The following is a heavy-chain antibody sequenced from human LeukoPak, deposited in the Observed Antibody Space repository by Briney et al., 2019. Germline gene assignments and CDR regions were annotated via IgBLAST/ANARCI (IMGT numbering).Heavy chain of an antibody. CDR1: GYTFTGYY. CDR2: INPNSGGT. Sequence: WASVKVSCKPSGYTFTGYYMHWVRQAPGQGLEWMGWINPNSGGTNYAQKFQGRVTMTRDTSISTAYMELSRLRSDDTAVYYCARAIITMVRGVLWTLDYWGQGTLVTVSS. V-gene: IGHV1-2*02. CDR3: ARAIITMVRGVLWTLDY. D-gene: IGHD3-10*01. J-gene: IGHJ4*02.